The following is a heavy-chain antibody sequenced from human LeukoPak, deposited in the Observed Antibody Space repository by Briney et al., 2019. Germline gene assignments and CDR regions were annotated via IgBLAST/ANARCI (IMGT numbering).Heavy chain of an antibody. D-gene: IGHD2-2*01. J-gene: IGHJ4*02. CDR2: INPNSGGT. V-gene: IGHV1-2*02. CDR3: ARVKHCSSTSCYFDY. CDR1: GYTFTSYY. Sequence: GASVKVSCKASGYTFTSYYMHWVRQAPGQGLEWMGWINPNSGGTNYAQKFQGRVTMTRDTSISTAYMELSRLRSDDTAVYYCARVKHCSSTSCYFDYWGQGTLVTVSS.